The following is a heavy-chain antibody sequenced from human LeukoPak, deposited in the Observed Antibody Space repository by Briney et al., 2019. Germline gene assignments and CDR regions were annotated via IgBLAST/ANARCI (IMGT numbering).Heavy chain of an antibody. CDR2: FDHEDGET. D-gene: IGHD3-10*01. CDR1: GYTLTELS. CDR3: ARGRSDYYGSGSPGTNFDY. Sequence: ASVKVSCKVSGYTLTELSMHWVRQAPGKGLEWMGGFDHEDGETIYAQKFQGRVTMTEDTSTDTAYMELSSLRSGDTAVYYCARGRSDYYGSGSPGTNFDYWGQGTLVTVSS. V-gene: IGHV1-24*01. J-gene: IGHJ4*02.